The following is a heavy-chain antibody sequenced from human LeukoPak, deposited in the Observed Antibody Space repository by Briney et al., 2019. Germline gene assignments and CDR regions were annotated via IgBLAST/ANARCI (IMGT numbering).Heavy chain of an antibody. Sequence: PGGSLRLSCAVSGFTFSTYNMNWVRQAPGKGLEWVSSISSSGNYIYYADSLKGRFTISRDNSKNTLYLQMNSLRAEDTAVYYCAREHYGSGSYYRDAFDIWGQGTMVTVSS. CDR2: ISSSGNYI. V-gene: IGHV3-21*01. D-gene: IGHD3-10*01. CDR3: AREHYGSGSYYRDAFDI. J-gene: IGHJ3*02. CDR1: GFTFSTYN.